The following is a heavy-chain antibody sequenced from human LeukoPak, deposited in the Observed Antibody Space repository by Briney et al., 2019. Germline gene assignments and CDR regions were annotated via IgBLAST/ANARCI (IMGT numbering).Heavy chain of an antibody. J-gene: IGHJ4*02. CDR3: ARDVYYYDSSGYYPDY. CDR2: INPNSGDT. D-gene: IGHD3-22*01. CDR1: GYTFTGYY. Sequence: ASVKVSCKASGYTFTGYYMHWVRQAPGQGLEWMGRINPNSGDTNYAQKFQGRVTMTRDTSIGTAYMELSRLRSDDTAVYYCARDVYYYDSSGYYPDYWGQGTLVTVSS. V-gene: IGHV1-2*06.